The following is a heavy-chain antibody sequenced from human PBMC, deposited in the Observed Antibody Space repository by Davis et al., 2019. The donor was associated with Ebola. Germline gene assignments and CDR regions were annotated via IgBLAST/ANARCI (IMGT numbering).Heavy chain of an antibody. V-gene: IGHV3-23*01. CDR1: GFTFSSYA. CDR2: ISGSGGST. D-gene: IGHD6-6*01. Sequence: GGSLRLSCAASGFTFSSYAMSRVRQAPGKGLEWVSAISGSGGSTYYADSVKGRFTIYRDNSKNPLYLQMNSLRAEDTAVYYCARTYHIAARIVWGQGTLVTVSS. J-gene: IGHJ4*02. CDR3: ARTYHIAARIV.